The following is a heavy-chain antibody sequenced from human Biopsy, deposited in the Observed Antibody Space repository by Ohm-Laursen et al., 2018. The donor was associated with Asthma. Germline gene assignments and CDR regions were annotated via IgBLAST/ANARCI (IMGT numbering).Heavy chain of an antibody. CDR2: INAGNGNT. Sequence: SVKVSCNASGYTFINYAIHWVRQAPGQRLEWMGWINAGNGNTKYSEKFQGRVTITRDTSASTAYMDLSSLRSEDTAVYYCARTYYDFLTGQVNDALAMWGQGTVVTVSP. D-gene: IGHD3-9*01. J-gene: IGHJ3*02. CDR3: ARTYYDFLTGQVNDALAM. V-gene: IGHV1-3*01. CDR1: GYTFINYA.